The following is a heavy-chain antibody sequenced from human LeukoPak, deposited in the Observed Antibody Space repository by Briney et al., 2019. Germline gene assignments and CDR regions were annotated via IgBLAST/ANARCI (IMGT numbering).Heavy chain of an antibody. J-gene: IGHJ6*03. CDR1: GGSISSYY. V-gene: IGHV4-59*01. CDR2: IYYSGST. Sequence: SETLSLTCTVSGGSISSYYWSWIRQPPGKGLQWIGYIYYSGSTYYSPSLKSRVTISVDTSKNQFSLKLSSVTAADTAVYYCARQYYDILTGYYTSDYDYYMDVWGKGTTVTISS. CDR3: ARQYYDILTGYYTSDYDYYMDV. D-gene: IGHD3-9*01.